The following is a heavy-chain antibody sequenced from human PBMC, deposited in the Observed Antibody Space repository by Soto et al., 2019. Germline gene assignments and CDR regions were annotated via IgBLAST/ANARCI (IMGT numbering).Heavy chain of an antibody. Sequence: EVQLVQSGGGLVKPGGSLRLSCTASGFTFSRYARTWVRQAPGKGLEWVSSISSSTYYIYYADSVKGRFTISRDNAKSSLFLQMNSLRAEDTAVYYCARDAGLQQNSDYWGQGTLVTVSS. CDR2: ISSSTYYI. D-gene: IGHD4-4*01. CDR1: GFTFSRYA. V-gene: IGHV3-21*02. CDR3: ARDAGLQQNSDY. J-gene: IGHJ4*02.